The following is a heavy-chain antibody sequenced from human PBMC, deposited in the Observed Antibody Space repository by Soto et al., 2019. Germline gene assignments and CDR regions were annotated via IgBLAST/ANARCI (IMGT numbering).Heavy chain of an antibody. CDR2: ISSDGSST. J-gene: IGHJ6*02. Sequence: EVQLVESGGGLVQPGGSLRLSCVASGFTFSNYWMYWVRQAPGKGLEWVSRISSDGSSTKNADFVKGRFTISRDNAKNRLYLQMNSLSVEDMAVYYCVRVTSVFQERIDVWGQGTTVTVSS. D-gene: IGHD2-21*01. CDR1: GFTFSNYW. V-gene: IGHV3-74*01. CDR3: VRVTSVFQERIDV.